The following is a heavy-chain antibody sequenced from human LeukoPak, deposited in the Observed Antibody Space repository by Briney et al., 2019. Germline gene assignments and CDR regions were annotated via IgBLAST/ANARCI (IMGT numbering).Heavy chain of an antibody. Sequence: GGSLRLSCAASGFTFSVYGMHWVRQAPGKGLEWVATISNDGSNKYYADSVKGRFTISRDNSKNTLYLQMNSLRAEDTAVYYCARDQGAAGSFDYWGQGTLVTVSS. CDR3: ARDQGAAGSFDY. CDR2: ISNDGSNK. D-gene: IGHD6-13*01. V-gene: IGHV3-30-3*01. CDR1: GFTFSVYG. J-gene: IGHJ4*02.